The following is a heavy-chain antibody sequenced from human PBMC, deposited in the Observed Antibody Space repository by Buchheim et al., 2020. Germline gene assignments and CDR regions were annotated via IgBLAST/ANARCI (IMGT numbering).Heavy chain of an antibody. Sequence: QVQLVESGGGVVQPGRSLRLSCAASGFTFSSYAMHWVRQAPGKGLEWVAVISYDGSNKYYADSVKGRFTFSRDNSKNTLYLQMNSLRAEDTAVYYCARDRDYYYDSSGGDAFDIWGQGT. D-gene: IGHD3-22*01. CDR1: GFTFSSYA. CDR3: ARDRDYYYDSSGGDAFDI. J-gene: IGHJ3*02. CDR2: ISYDGSNK. V-gene: IGHV3-30*04.